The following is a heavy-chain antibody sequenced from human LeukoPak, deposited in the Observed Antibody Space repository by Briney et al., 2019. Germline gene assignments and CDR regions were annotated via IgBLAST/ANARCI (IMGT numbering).Heavy chain of an antibody. Sequence: GGSLRLSCSASGFTFSSYAMHWVRQAPGKGLEYVSAISSNGGSTYYADSVKGRFTISRDNSKNTLYLQMSSLRAEDTAVYYCAKDLAGTEAYFDYWGQGTLVTVSS. CDR3: AKDLAGTEAYFDY. V-gene: IGHV3-64D*06. D-gene: IGHD1-14*01. CDR1: GFTFSSYA. J-gene: IGHJ4*02. CDR2: ISSNGGST.